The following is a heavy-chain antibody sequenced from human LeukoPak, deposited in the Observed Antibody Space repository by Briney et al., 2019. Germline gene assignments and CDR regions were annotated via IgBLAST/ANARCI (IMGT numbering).Heavy chain of an antibody. CDR1: GASFSSYA. Sequence: SVKVSCKASGASFSSYAISWVRQAPGQGLDWMGRIIPIFGTPNYAQRFQGRVTITADIVSSTAYMEVNNLTSEDTAVYFCAKQGALRQDYYMDVWGNGTTVTVSS. J-gene: IGHJ6*03. CDR3: AKQGALRQDYYMDV. CDR2: IIPIFGTP. V-gene: IGHV1-69*06.